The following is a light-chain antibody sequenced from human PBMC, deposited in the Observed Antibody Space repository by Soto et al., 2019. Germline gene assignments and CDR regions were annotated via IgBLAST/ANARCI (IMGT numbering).Light chain of an antibody. CDR1: SSDVGSYNY. CDR3: LSYAGSYNFV. V-gene: IGLV2-11*01. J-gene: IGLJ7*01. Sequence: QSALTQPRSVSGSPGQSITISCTGSSSDVGSYNYVSWYQQHPGQAPKFMIYDVNKRPSGVSHRFSGSKSGNTASLTISGLRADDEADYYCLSYAGSYNFVFGSGTQLTVL. CDR2: DVN.